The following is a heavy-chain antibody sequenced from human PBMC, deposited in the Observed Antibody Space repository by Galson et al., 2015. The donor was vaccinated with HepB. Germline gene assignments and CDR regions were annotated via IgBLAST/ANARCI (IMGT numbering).Heavy chain of an antibody. V-gene: IGHV3-23*01. CDR3: AKDSGFGGEDY. CDR1: GFTSYVYT. Sequence: SLRLSCAASGFTSYVYTMNWVRQAPGKGLEWVSAVRGSGTGTFYADSVRGRFTISRDDSKNTVTLQLNNLRVEDTAIYYCAKDSGFGGEDYWGQGILVTVSS. CDR2: VRGSGTGT. J-gene: IGHJ4*02. D-gene: IGHD3-16*01.